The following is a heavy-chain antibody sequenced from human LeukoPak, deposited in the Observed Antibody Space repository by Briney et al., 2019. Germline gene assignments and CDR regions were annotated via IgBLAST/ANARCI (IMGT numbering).Heavy chain of an antibody. CDR2: FDPEDGET. J-gene: IGHJ3*02. CDR1: GYTLTELS. Sequence: GASVKVSCKVSGYTLTELSMHWVRQAPGKGLEWMGGFDPEDGETIYAQKFQGRVTMTKDTSTDTAYMELSSLRSEDTAVYYCATANPNDAFDIWGQGTMVTVSS. CDR3: ATANPNDAFDI. V-gene: IGHV1-24*01.